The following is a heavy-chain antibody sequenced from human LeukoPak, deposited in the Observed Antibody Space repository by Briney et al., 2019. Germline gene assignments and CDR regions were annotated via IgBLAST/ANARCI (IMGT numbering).Heavy chain of an antibody. CDR2: IYSDNT. Sequence: GGSLRLSCTVSGFTVSSNSMSWVRQAPGKGLEWVSFIYSDNTHYSDSVKGRFTISRDNSKNTLYLQMNSLRAEDTAVYYCARRAGAYSRPYGYWGQGTLVTVSS. D-gene: IGHD4/OR15-4a*01. CDR1: GFTVSSNS. CDR3: ARRAGAYSRPYGY. V-gene: IGHV3-53*01. J-gene: IGHJ4*02.